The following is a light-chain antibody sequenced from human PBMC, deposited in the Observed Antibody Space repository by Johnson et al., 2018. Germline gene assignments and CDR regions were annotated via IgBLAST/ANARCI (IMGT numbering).Light chain of an antibody. CDR1: SSNIGNNY. J-gene: IGLJ1*01. Sequence: QSVLTQPPSVSAAPGQKVTISCSGSSSNIGNNYVSWYQQLPGTAPKLLIYENNKRPSGIPDRFSGSKSGTSVTLGITGLQTGDEADHYCGTWDSSLSAGNVFGTGTKVTVL. V-gene: IGLV1-51*02. CDR2: ENN. CDR3: GTWDSSLSAGNV.